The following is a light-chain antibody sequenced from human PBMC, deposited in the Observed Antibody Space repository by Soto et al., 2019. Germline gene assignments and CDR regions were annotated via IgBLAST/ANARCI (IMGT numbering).Light chain of an antibody. CDR3: SSYTSRSTPYV. J-gene: IGLJ1*01. CDR2: DVS. Sequence: QSVLTQPASVSGYPGQSITISCTGTSSDVGAYNYVSWYQQHPGKAPKLMIYDVSNRPSGISNRFSGSKSGNTASLTISGLQAEDEADYYFSSYTSRSTPYVFGTGTKVTVL. CDR1: SSDVGAYNY. V-gene: IGLV2-14*01.